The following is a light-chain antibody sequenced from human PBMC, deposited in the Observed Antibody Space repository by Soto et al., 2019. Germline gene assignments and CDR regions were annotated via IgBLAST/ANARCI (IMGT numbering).Light chain of an antibody. Sequence: QSVLTQPPSVSAAPGKKVTISGPGSSSNFGNNYVSWYQQLPGTAPKLLIYDNNKRPSGIPDRFSGSKSGTSATLGITGLQTGDEADHYCGTWDSSLSAHVVFGGGTKLTVL. CDR3: GTWDSSLSAHVV. V-gene: IGLV1-51*01. CDR2: DNN. J-gene: IGLJ2*01. CDR1: SSNFGNNY.